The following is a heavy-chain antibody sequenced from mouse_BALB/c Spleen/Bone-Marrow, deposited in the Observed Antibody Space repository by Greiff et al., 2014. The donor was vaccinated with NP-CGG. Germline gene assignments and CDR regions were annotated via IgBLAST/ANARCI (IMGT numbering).Heavy chain of an antibody. V-gene: IGHV5-4*02. J-gene: IGHJ2*01. CDR2: ISDGGSYT. CDR3: ARGSSYFDY. CDR1: GFTFSDYY. D-gene: IGHD1-1*01. Sequence: EVMLVESGGGLVKPGGSLKPSCAASGFTFSDYYMYWVRQTPEKRLEWVATISDGGSYTYYPDSVKGRFTISRDNAKNNLYLQMSSLKSEDTVMYYCARGSSYFDYWGQGTTLTVSS.